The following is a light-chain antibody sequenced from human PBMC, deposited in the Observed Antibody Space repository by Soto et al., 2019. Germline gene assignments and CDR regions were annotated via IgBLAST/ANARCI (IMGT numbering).Light chain of an antibody. CDR1: SSNIGAGYD. J-gene: IGLJ7*01. CDR2: GNN. V-gene: IGLV1-40*01. CDR3: QSYDSSLSGAV. Sequence: QSALTQPPSVSGAPGQRVTISCTGSSSNIGAGYDVHWYQQLPGTAPKLLIYGNNNRPSGVPDRFSGSKSGTSASLAITGLQAEDEADYYCQSYDSSLSGAVFGGGTQLTVL.